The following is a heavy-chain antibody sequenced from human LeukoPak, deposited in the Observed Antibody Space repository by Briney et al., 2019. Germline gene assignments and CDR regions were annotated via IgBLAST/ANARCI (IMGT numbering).Heavy chain of an antibody. V-gene: IGHV1-24*01. Sequence: ASEKVSCKVSGYTLTELSMHWVRQAPGKGLEWMGGFDPEDGETIYAQKFQGRVTMTEDTSTDTAYMELSSLRSEDTAVYYCATDYSQGARAQLPPGRYWGQGTLVTVSS. CDR1: GYTLTELS. CDR2: FDPEDGET. J-gene: IGHJ4*02. D-gene: IGHD2-2*01. CDR3: ATDYSQGARAQLPPGRY.